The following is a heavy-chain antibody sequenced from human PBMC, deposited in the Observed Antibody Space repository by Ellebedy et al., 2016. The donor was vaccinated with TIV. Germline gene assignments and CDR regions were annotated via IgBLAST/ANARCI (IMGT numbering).Heavy chain of an antibody. Sequence: SETLSLXXTVSGGSISSGDYYWSWIRQPPGKGLEWIGYIYYSGSTYYNPSLKSRVTISVDTSKNQFSLKLSSVTAADTAVYYCARITYYYDKDWFDPWGQGTLVTVSS. D-gene: IGHD3-22*01. J-gene: IGHJ5*02. CDR2: IYYSGST. CDR1: GGSISSGDYY. CDR3: ARITYYYDKDWFDP. V-gene: IGHV4-30-4*01.